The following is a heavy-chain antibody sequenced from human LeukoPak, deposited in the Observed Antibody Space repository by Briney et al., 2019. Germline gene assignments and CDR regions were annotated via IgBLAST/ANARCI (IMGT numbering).Heavy chain of an antibody. CDR1: GYTFSDYG. Sequence: ASVKVSCKAFGYTFSDYGVSWVRQAPGQGLEWMGWISGDSGKTNYAQKVQGRVTMTKDTSTTTVYMELRSLRSDDTAVYYCARDYCESRGYWHDVFDIWGQGTLVSVSS. CDR2: ISGDSGKT. D-gene: IGHD3-22*01. J-gene: IGHJ3*02. CDR3: ARDYCESRGYWHDVFDI. V-gene: IGHV1-18*01.